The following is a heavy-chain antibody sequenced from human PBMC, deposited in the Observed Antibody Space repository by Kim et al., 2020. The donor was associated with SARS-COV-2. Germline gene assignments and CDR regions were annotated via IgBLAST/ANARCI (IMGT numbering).Heavy chain of an antibody. J-gene: IGHJ4*02. CDR2: ISYDGSNK. D-gene: IGHD2-8*01. CDR3: ARDLRMVYAIPSGIYDY. CDR1: GFTFSSYA. V-gene: IGHV3-30*04. Sequence: GGSLRLSCAASGFTFSSYAMHWVRQAPGKGLEWVAVISYDGSNKYYADSVKGRFTISRDNSKNTLYLQMNSLRAEDTAVYYCARDLRMVYAIPSGIYDYWGQGTLVTVSS.